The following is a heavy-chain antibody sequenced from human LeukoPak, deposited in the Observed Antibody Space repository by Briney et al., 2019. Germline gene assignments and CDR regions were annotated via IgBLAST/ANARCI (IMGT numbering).Heavy chain of an antibody. Sequence: EPGGSLRLSCAASGFTFSSYGMHWVRHAPGKGLEWVAVIWYDGSNKYYADSVKGRFTISRDNSKNTLYLQMNSLRAEDTAVYYCARESVGGGYGGYYYYYGMDVWGQGTTVTVSS. J-gene: IGHJ6*02. D-gene: IGHD3-22*01. CDR3: ARESVGGGYGGYYYYYGMDV. CDR1: GFTFSSYG. CDR2: IWYDGSNK. V-gene: IGHV3-33*01.